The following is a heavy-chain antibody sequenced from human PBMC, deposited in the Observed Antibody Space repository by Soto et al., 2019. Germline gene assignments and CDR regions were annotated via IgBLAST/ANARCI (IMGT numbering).Heavy chain of an antibody. J-gene: IGHJ6*02. CDR1: GGSISSGDYY. CDR3: ARGLPYDFWSGYPGMDV. D-gene: IGHD3-3*01. CDR2: IYYSGST. Sequence: LSLTCTVSGGSISSGDYYWSWIRQPPGKGLEWIGYIYYSGSTYYNPSLKSRVTISVDTSKNQFSLKLSSVTAADTAVYYCARGLPYDFWSGYPGMDVWGQGTTVTVS. V-gene: IGHV4-30-4*01.